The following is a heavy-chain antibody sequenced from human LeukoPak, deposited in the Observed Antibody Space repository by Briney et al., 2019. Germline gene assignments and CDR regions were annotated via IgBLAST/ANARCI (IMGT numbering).Heavy chain of an antibody. CDR1: GFTFSSYA. D-gene: IGHD1-26*01. Sequence: PGGSLRLSCAASGFTFSSYAMHWVRQAPGKGLEYVSAISSNGGSTYYANSVKGRFTISRDNSKNTLYLQMGSLRAEDMAVYYCASGWSHSDYWGQGTLATVSS. CDR3: ASGWSHSDY. CDR2: ISSNGGST. J-gene: IGHJ4*02. V-gene: IGHV3-64*01.